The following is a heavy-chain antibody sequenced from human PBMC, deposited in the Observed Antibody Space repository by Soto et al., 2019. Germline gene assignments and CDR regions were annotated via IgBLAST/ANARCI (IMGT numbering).Heavy chain of an antibody. CDR1: GFTFSRYA. V-gene: IGHV3-30-3*01. J-gene: IGHJ5*02. CDR3: ARVWEYCSGGSCWSIVDP. D-gene: IGHD2-15*01. CDR2: ISYDGSNK. Sequence: VQLVESGGGVVQPGRSLRLSCAASGFTFSRYAIHWVRQAPGKGLEWVAVISYDGSNKYYADSVKGRFTISRDNSKSTLYLEMNNLRAEDTAVYYCARVWEYCSGGSCWSIVDPWGQGTLVTVSS.